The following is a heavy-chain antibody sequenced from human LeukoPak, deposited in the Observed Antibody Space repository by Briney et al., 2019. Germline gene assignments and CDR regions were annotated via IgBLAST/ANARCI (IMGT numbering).Heavy chain of an antibody. V-gene: IGHV3-30*01. Sequence: GGSLRLSCAASGFTFSSYAMHWVRQAPGKGLEWVAVISYDGSNKYYADSVKGRFTISRDNSKNTLYLQMNSLRAEDTAVYYCARDNRHYYDPEEFDYWGQGTLVTVSS. CDR3: ARDNRHYYDPEEFDY. CDR2: ISYDGSNK. J-gene: IGHJ4*02. CDR1: GFTFSSYA. D-gene: IGHD3-22*01.